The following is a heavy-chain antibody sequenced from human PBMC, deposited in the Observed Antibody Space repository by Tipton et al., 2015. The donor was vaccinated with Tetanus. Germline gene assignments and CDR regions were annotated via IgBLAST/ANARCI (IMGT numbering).Heavy chain of an antibody. CDR3: AKRWYYFEGS. J-gene: IGHJ5*02. CDR2: ISGSGGNT. V-gene: IGHV3-23*01. D-gene: IGHD3-9*01. Sequence: SLRLSCAASGFTFSSYAMSWVRQAPGKGLDWVSAISGSGGNTYYADSVKGRFTISRDNSKNTLYLQMNSLRAEDTAVYYCAKRWYYFEGSWGQGTLVPVSS. CDR1: GFTFSSYA.